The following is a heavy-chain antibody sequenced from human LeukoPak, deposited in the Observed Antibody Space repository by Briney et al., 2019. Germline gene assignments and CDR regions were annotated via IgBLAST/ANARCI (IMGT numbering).Heavy chain of an antibody. CDR2: IYYSGST. J-gene: IGHJ4*02. D-gene: IGHD6-6*01. CDR1: GGSISSGGYY. CDR3: ARESSSSPFDY. Sequence: SQTLSLTCTVSGGSISSGGYYWSWIRQRPGKGLEWIGYIYYSGSTYYNPSLKSRVTISVDTSKNQFSLKLSSVTAADTAVYYCARESSSSPFDYWGQGTLVTVSS. V-gene: IGHV4-31*03.